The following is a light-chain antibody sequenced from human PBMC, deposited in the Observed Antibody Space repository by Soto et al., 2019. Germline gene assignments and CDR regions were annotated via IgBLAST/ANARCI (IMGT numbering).Light chain of an antibody. J-gene: IGLJ1*01. CDR1: SSDVGVYNY. CDR3: CSYACDYTFV. CDR2: DVK. Sequence: QSVLTQPRSVSGSPGQSVTISCTGTSSDVGVYNYVTWYQQYPGKAPKVMIYDVKTRPSGVPDRFSGSKSGNTASLTISGLQAEDEADYYCCSYACDYTFVFGTGTKVTVL. V-gene: IGLV2-11*01.